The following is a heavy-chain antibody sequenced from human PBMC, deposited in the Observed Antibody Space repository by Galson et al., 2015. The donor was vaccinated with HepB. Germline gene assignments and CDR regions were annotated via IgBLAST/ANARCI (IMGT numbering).Heavy chain of an antibody. CDR2: ISFDGANK. J-gene: IGHJ4*02. CDR3: ASAVRFGGASVSGGPDY. Sequence: SLRLSCAASGFTFSTYAMHWVRQAPGKGLEWVAVISFDGANKYYADSVKGRFTISRDNSKNTLYLQMNSLRPEDTAVYYCASAVRFGGASVSGGPDYWGQGTLVTFSS. D-gene: IGHD3-3*01. CDR1: GFTFSTYA. V-gene: IGHV3-30*03.